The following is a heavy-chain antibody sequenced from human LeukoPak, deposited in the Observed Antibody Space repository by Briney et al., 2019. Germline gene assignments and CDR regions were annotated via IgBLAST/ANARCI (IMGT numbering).Heavy chain of an antibody. CDR1: GYSFTSYW. V-gene: IGHV5-51*01. CDR3: ARVYYFDSGGYYFDY. Sequence: GESPKISCKGSGYSFTSYWIGWVRQMPGKDLEWMGIIYPGDSDTRYSPSFQGQVTISADKSISTAYLQWSSLKASDTAMYYCARVYYFDSGGYYFDYWGQGTLVTVSS. CDR2: IYPGDSDT. J-gene: IGHJ4*02. D-gene: IGHD3-22*01.